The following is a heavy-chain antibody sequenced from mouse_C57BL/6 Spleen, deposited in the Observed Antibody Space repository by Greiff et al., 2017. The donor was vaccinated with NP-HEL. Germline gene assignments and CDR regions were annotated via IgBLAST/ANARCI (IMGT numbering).Heavy chain of an antibody. V-gene: IGHV1-80*01. J-gene: IGHJ1*03. D-gene: IGHD1-1*01. CDR1: GYAFSSYW. CDR2: IYPGDGDT. CDR3: ARTDYYGSSYRWYFDV. Sequence: QVQLQQSGAELVKPGASVKISCKASGYAFSSYWMNWVKQRPGKGLEWIGQIYPGDGDTNYNGKFKGKATLTADKSSSTAYMQLSSLTSEDSAVYFCARTDYYGSSYRWYFDVGGTGTTVTVSS.